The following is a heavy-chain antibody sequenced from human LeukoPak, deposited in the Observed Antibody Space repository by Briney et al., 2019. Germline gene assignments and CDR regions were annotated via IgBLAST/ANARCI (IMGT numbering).Heavy chain of an antibody. Sequence: GGSLRLSCAASGFTFSSYAMSWVRQAPGKGLEWVSLISGGGGSTYYADSVKGRFTISRDNSKNTLYLQMNSLRAEDTAVYYCASGPVDYGDSWYFDLWGRGTLVTVSS. CDR1: GFTFSSYA. V-gene: IGHV3-23*01. CDR2: ISGGGGST. CDR3: ASGPVDYGDSWYFDL. J-gene: IGHJ2*01. D-gene: IGHD4-17*01.